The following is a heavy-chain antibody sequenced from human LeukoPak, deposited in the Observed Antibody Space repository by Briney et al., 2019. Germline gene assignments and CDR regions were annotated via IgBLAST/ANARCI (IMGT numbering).Heavy chain of an antibody. J-gene: IGHJ5*01. CDR3: ARSKGHLDS. V-gene: IGHV6-1*01. CDR2: TYYRSKWFN. CDR1: GDSVSSNSAA. Sequence: SHTLSLTCAISGDSVSSNSAAWNWIRPSPSRGLEWLGRTYYRSKWFNDYAASVRSRITIKPDTPNNQFTLQLNSVTPEDTAMYFCARSKGHLDSWGQGTLVTVSS.